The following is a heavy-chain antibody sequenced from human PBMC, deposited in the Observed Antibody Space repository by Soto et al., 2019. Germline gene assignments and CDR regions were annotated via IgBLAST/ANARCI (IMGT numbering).Heavy chain of an antibody. V-gene: IGHV4-4*02. Sequence: QVQLQESGPGLVKPSGTLSLTCAVSGDSISSSNWWTWVRQSPGKGLEWLGEIYRSGSTNYNPSLQSRVTISIDKSRNQFSLKLRSVTAADTAIYYCARGAKEHTFDYWGQGTLVTVSS. CDR3: ARGAKEHTFDY. J-gene: IGHJ4*02. D-gene: IGHD1-26*01. CDR1: GDSISSSNW. CDR2: IYRSGST.